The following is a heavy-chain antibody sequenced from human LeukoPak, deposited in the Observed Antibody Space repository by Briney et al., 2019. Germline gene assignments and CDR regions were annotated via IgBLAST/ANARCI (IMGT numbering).Heavy chain of an antibody. J-gene: IGHJ5*02. CDR3: ARTPIEYASDWYNWFDP. CDR2: IKEDGSER. CDR1: GFTFSSYW. D-gene: IGHD6-19*01. V-gene: IGHV3-7*05. Sequence: GGSLRLSCAAHGFTFSSYWISWVRQAPGKGLEWVANIKEDGSERYYVDSVKGRFSVSRDNAKRSLNLQMNSLRAEDTAVYYCARTPIEYASDWYNWFDPWGQGTLVTVSS.